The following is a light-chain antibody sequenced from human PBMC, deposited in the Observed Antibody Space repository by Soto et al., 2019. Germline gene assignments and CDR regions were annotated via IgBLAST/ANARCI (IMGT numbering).Light chain of an antibody. J-gene: IGLJ1*01. V-gene: IGLV2-14*01. CDR1: SSDVGGYNH. Sequence: QSALTQPASVSGSPGQSITISCTGTSSDVGGYNHVSWYQQYPGKAPKVIIYELSNRPSGISNRFSGSKSGNTASLTISGLQAEDEADYYCSSYTSSSTLLYVVGTGTKVTVL. CDR3: SSYTSSSTLLYV. CDR2: ELS.